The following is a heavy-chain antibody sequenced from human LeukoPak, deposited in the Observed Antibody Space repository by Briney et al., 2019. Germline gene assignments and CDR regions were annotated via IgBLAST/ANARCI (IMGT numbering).Heavy chain of an antibody. CDR3: ARLLEAAGTGTGGMDV. J-gene: IGHJ6*02. V-gene: IGHV5-51*01. Sequence: GESLKISCKGSGYSFTDYWIGWVRLMSGKGLEWMGIIYPGDSDTRYSPSFQGQVTISADKSINTAYLQWSSLKASDTAMYYCARLLEAAGTGTGGMDVWGQGTTVTVSS. CDR1: GYSFTDYW. CDR2: IYPGDSDT. D-gene: IGHD6-13*01.